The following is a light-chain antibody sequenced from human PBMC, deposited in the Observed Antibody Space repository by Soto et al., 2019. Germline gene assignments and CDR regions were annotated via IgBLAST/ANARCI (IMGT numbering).Light chain of an antibody. CDR1: SGSVSTTYY. J-gene: IGLJ2*01. V-gene: IGLV8-61*01. CDR2: STN. Sequence: QTVVTQEPSFSVSPGGTVTLTCGLTSGSVSTTYYPSWYQQTPGQAPRTLIYSTNTRSSGVPDRFSGSILGNKAALTITGAQADDESDYYCMLYMGSGMVFGGGTKPPS. CDR3: MLYMGSGMV.